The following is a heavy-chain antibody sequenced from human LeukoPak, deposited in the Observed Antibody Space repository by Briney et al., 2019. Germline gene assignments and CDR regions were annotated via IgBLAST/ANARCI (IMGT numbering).Heavy chain of an antibody. Sequence: VRQAPGQXLEWMGWINPNSGGTNYAQKFQGRVTMTRDTSISTAYMELSRLRSDDTAVYYCARAYSLLYYFDYWGQGTLVTVSS. V-gene: IGHV1-2*02. D-gene: IGHD3-10*01. CDR2: INPNSGGT. CDR3: ARAYSLLYYFDY. J-gene: IGHJ4*02.